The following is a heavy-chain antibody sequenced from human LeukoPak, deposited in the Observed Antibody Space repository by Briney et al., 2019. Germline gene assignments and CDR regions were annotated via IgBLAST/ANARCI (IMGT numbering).Heavy chain of an antibody. CDR1: GFTFSSYG. Sequence: GGSLRLSCAASGFTFSSYGMHWVRQAPGKGLEWVAIISYDGSNKYYADSVQGRFTISRDNSKNTLYLQMNSLRAEDTAVHYCAKDLGGGSGCYDLWGRGTRVTVSS. J-gene: IGHJ2*01. V-gene: IGHV3-30*18. CDR2: ISYDGSNK. CDR3: AKDLGGGSGCYDL. D-gene: IGHD6-19*01.